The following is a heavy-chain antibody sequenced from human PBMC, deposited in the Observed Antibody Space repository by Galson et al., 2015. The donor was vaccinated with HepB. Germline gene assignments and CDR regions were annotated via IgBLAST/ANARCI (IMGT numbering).Heavy chain of an antibody. J-gene: IGHJ6*02. CDR3: ARGGLWLRGYYYGMDV. V-gene: IGHV6-1*01. CDR1: GDSVSSNSAA. D-gene: IGHD5-18*01. Sequence: CAISGDSVSSNSAAWNWIRQSPSRGLEWLGRTYYRSKWYNDYAVSVKSRITINPDTSKNQFSLQLNSVTPEDTAVYYCARGGLWLRGYYYGMDVWGQGTTVTVSS. CDR2: TYYRSKWYN.